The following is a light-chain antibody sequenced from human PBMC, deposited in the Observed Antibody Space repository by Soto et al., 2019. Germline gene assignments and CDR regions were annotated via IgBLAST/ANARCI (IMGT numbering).Light chain of an antibody. CDR1: QSVTGTN. CDR3: QQYGSSPYT. CDR2: SAS. J-gene: IGKJ2*01. V-gene: IGKV3-20*01. Sequence: EIVLTQSPGTLSLSPGERATLSCRASQSVTGTNLAWSQQTPGQAPRLLIYSASSKPPGIPDSFSGSGSGTDFTLTINSLEPEDFAVYYCQQYGSSPYTFGQGTKLEIK.